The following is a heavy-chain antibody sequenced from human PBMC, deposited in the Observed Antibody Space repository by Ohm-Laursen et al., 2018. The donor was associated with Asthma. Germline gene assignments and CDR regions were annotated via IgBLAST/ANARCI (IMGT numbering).Heavy chain of an antibody. J-gene: IGHJ4*02. CDR1: GFTFRSYA. V-gene: IGHV3-30-3*01. D-gene: IGHD3-3*01. CDR3: ARDVMEWYLPAFDF. CDR2: GGSYYDGGLK. Sequence: SLRLSCAASGFTFRSYAMHWVRQAPGKGLEWVAVGGSYYDGGLKYYADSVNGRFTVSRDDSKNTLYLQMNSLRPDDTAVYYCARDVMEWYLPAFDFWGQVTLVTVSS.